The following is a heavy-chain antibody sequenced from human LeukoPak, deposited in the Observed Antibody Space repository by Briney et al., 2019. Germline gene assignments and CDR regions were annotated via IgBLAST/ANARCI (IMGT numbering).Heavy chain of an antibody. V-gene: IGHV4-39*01. J-gene: IGHJ4*02. Sequence: SETLSLTCTVSGGSISNSTYYWGWIRQPPVEGLEWIGSIFYGGSTYYNPSLKSRVTISVDTSKNQFSLKLNSETAADTAVYYCARHSRMATINPSYWGQGTLATVSS. CDR1: GGSISNSTYY. CDR3: ARHSRMATINPSY. CDR2: IFYGGST. D-gene: IGHD5-24*01.